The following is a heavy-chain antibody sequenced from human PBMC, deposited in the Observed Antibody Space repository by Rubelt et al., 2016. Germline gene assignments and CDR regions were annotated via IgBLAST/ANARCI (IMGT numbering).Heavy chain of an antibody. J-gene: IGHJ4*02. CDR1: GYTFTAFA. D-gene: IGHD3-22*01. CDR3: ARAHYYDRSGPTFDS. Sequence: QVQLVQSGAEVKKPGASVKVSCKASGYTFTAFAMHWVRHAPGQRLEWMGWISADNTNTKYSQNFQGRVTITRDTSASTAYLELGSLTSEDPAVYYGARAHYYDRSGPTFDSWGQGTLLTVSA. CDR2: ISADNTNT. V-gene: IGHV1-3*01.